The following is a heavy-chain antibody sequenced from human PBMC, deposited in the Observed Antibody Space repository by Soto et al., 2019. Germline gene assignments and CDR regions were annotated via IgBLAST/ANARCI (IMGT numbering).Heavy chain of an antibody. D-gene: IGHD4-17*01. CDR2: IVVGSGNT. CDR3: AAGSTVTTFAPGSGFYMDV. V-gene: IGHV1-58*02. J-gene: IGHJ6*03. CDR1: GYTFTSYA. Sequence: GASVKVSCKSSGYTFTSYAMQCVRQARGQRLEWIGWIVVGSGNTNYAQKFQERVTITRDMSTSTAYMELSSLRSEDTAAYYCAAGSTVTTFAPGSGFYMDVWGKGTTVTVSS.